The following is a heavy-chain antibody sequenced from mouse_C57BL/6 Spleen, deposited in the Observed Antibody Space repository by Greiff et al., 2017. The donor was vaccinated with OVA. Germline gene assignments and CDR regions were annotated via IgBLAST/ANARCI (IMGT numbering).Heavy chain of an antibody. CDR2: IDPSDSET. CDR3: AREDYAWLAY. Sequence: QVQLQQPGAELVRPGSSVKLSCKASGYTFTSYWMHWVKQRPIQGLEWIGNIDPSDSETHYNQKFKDKATLTVDKSSSTAYMQRSSLTSEDSAVYYCAREDYAWLAYWGQGTLVTVSA. J-gene: IGHJ3*01. CDR1: GYTFTSYW. D-gene: IGHD1-1*01. V-gene: IGHV1-52*01.